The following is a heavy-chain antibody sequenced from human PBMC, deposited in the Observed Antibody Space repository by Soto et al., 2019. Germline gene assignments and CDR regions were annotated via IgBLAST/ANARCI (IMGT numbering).Heavy chain of an antibody. D-gene: IGHD3-22*01. CDR3: ARGAGDSRGYYWRYLHDVGYYCYGMDV. CDR2: IYYSGST. Sequence: EKLPLPSTGSGGTLSSYYWSWFRQPPGKGLEWIGYIYYSGSTNYNPSLKSRVTISVDTSKNQFSLKLSSVTAADTAVYYCARGAGDSRGYYWRYLHDVGYYCYGMDVWGQGPSDTVPS. CDR1: GGTLSSYY. V-gene: IGHV4-59*01. J-gene: IGHJ6*02.